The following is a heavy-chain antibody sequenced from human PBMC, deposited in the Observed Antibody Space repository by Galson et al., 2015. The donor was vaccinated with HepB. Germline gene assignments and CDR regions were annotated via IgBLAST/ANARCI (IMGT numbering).Heavy chain of an antibody. CDR3: ARNRGIAVAAPDY. CDR1: GGSISSYY. D-gene: IGHD6-19*01. V-gene: IGHV4-59*01. J-gene: IGHJ4*02. CDR2: IYYSGST. Sequence: SETLSLTCTVSGGSISSYYWSWIRQPPGKGLEWIGYIYYSGSTNYNPSLKSRVTISVDTSKNQFSLKLSSVTAADTAVYYCARNRGIAVAAPDYWGQGTLVTVSS.